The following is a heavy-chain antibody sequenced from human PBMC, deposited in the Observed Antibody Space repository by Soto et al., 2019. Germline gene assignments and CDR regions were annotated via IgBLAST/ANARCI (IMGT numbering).Heavy chain of an antibody. Sequence: ASVKVSCKASGYTFTSYGISWVRQAPGQGLEWMGWISAYNGNTNYAQKLQGRVTMTTDTSTSTAYMELRSLRSDDTAVYYCARLLAVTSKYYYYYGMDVWGQGTTVTVSS. J-gene: IGHJ6*02. V-gene: IGHV1-18*01. CDR1: GYTFTSYG. CDR3: ARLLAVTSKYYYYYGMDV. CDR2: ISAYNGNT. D-gene: IGHD4-4*01.